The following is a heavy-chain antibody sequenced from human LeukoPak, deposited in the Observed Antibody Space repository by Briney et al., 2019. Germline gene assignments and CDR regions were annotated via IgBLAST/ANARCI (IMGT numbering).Heavy chain of an antibody. CDR1: GFTFSSHS. Sequence: PGVSLRLSCAASGFTFSSHSMNWVRQAPGKGLEWVSYISSSSSTLYYADSVKGRFTLSRDNAKNSLYLQMNSLRAEDSAVYYCAREWSSSSGKAFDYWGQGTLVTVSS. CDR3: AREWSSSSGKAFDY. J-gene: IGHJ4*02. CDR2: ISSSSSTL. D-gene: IGHD6-6*01. V-gene: IGHV3-48*04.